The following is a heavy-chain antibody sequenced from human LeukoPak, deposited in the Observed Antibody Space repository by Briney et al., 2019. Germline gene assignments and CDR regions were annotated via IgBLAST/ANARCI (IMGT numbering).Heavy chain of an antibody. CDR2: INHNGNVN. CDR1: GFTFSSYW. Sequence: GGSLRLSCAASGFTFSSYWMNWARQAPGKGRECVASINHNGNVNYYVDSVKGRFTISRDNAKNSLYLQMSNLRAEDTAVYFCARGRDLDVWGQGATVTVSS. CDR3: ARGRDLDV. J-gene: IGHJ6*02. D-gene: IGHD2-21*01. V-gene: IGHV3-7*03.